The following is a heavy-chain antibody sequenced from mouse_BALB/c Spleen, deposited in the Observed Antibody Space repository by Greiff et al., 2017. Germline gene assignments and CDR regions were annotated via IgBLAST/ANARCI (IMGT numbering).Heavy chain of an antibody. J-gene: IGHJ1*01. Sequence: VHVKQFGAELVKPGASVKISCKASGYTFTDYNMDWVKQSHGKSLEWIGDINPNYDSTSYNQKFKGKATLTVDKSSSTAYMELRSLTSEDSAVYYCARSYYYYGSRRDWYFDVWGAGTTVTVSS. D-gene: IGHD1-1*01. CDR1: GYTFTDYN. V-gene: IGHV1-18*01. CDR3: ARSYYYYGSRRDWYFDV. CDR2: INPNYDST.